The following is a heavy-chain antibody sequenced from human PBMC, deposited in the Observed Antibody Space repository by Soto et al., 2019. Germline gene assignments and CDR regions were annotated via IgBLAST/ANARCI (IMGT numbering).Heavy chain of an antibody. CDR2: ISYEGSNT. CDR1: GFTFDTYG. D-gene: IGHD1-1*01. J-gene: IGHJ6*02. Sequence: LRLSCVASGFTFDTYGIHWVRQAPGKGLQWVALISYEGSNTYYADSVRGRFTISRDNSKNTLYLQMNTLRPEDTGLYYCARVTPGNNLYYFSGLDFWGQGTSVTVSS. CDR3: ARVTPGNNLYYFSGLDF. V-gene: IGHV3-30-3*01.